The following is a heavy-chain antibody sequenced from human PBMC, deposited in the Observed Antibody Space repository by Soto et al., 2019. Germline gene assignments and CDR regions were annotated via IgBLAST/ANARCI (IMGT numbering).Heavy chain of an antibody. V-gene: IGHV3-48*02. CDR1: GFTFSSYD. CDR3: ARDRGYCNGGSCYYMEV. J-gene: IGHJ6*03. Sequence: EVQLVESGGGLVQPGGSLRLSCAASGFTFSSYDMNWVRQAPGKGLEWISYISTSSRAIHYADSVKGRFTISRDNVKNSLYLQMNSLTDEDTAVYYCARDRGYCNGGSCYYMEVWGKGTTGTVSS. CDR2: ISTSSRAI. D-gene: IGHD2-15*01.